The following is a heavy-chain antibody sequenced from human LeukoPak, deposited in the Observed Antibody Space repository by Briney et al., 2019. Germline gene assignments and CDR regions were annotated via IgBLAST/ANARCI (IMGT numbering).Heavy chain of an antibody. J-gene: IGHJ4*02. V-gene: IGHV1-69*06. D-gene: IGHD4-23*01. CDR1: GGTLSSYA. CDR3: ARGQDGGHDY. CDR2: IIPIFGTA. Sequence: SVKVSCKASGGTLSSYAISWVRQPPGQGLEWMGGIIPIFGTANYAQKFQGRVTITADKSTSTAYMELSSLRSEDAAVYYCARGQDGGHDYWGQGTLVTVSS.